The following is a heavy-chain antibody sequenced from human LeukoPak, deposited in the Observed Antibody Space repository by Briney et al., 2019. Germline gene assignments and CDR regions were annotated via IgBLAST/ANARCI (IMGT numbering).Heavy chain of an antibody. CDR3: ARARGRYIDFLDY. CDR2: INHSGST. V-gene: IGHV4-34*01. Sequence: SETLSLTCAVYGGSFSGYYWSWIRQPPGKGLEWIGEINHSGSTNYNPSLKSRVTISVDTSKNQFSLRLSSVTAADTAVYYCARARGRYIDFLDYWGQGTLITVSS. CDR1: GGSFSGYY. D-gene: IGHD3-9*01. J-gene: IGHJ4*02.